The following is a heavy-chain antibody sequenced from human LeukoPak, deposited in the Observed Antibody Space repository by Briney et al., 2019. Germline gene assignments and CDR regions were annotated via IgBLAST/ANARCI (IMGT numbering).Heavy chain of an antibody. CDR2: IYYSGST. V-gene: IGHV4-59*01. CDR1: GGSISSYY. CDR3: ARGTVVVAATVEGIWFDP. D-gene: IGHD2-15*01. Sequence: PSETLSLTCTVSGGSISSYYWSWIRQPPGKGLEWIGYIYYSGSTNYNPSLKSRVTISVDTSKNQFSLKLSSVTAADTAVYYCARGTVVVAATVEGIWFDPWGQGTLVTVSS. J-gene: IGHJ5*02.